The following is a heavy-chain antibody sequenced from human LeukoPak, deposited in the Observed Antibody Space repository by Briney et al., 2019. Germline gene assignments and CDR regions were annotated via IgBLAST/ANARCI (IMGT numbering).Heavy chain of an antibody. CDR2: ISWDGGST. D-gene: IGHD3-3*01. CDR1: GFTFDDYT. Sequence: GGSLRLSCAASGFTFDDYTMHWVRQAPGKGLEWVSLISWDGGSTYYADSVKGRFTISRDNAKNSLYLQMNSLRAEDTALYYCARGGITIFGNYYYMDVWGKGTTVTVSS. CDR3: ARGGITIFGNYYYMDV. V-gene: IGHV3-43*01. J-gene: IGHJ6*03.